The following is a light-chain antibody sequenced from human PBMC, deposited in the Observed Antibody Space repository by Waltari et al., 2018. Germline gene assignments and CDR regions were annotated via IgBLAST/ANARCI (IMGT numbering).Light chain of an antibody. J-gene: IGLJ3*02. Sequence: QLVLTQSPSASASLGASVQPTRTLSSGPSSNIIAWLQQQPGKGPRYLMKVNSDGSHSKGDDIPDRFSGSSSGAERYLTISSLQSEDEADYYCETGGHGTWVFGGGTKLTVL. CDR2: VNSDGSH. V-gene: IGLV4-69*01. CDR1: SGPSSNI. CDR3: ETGGHGTWV.